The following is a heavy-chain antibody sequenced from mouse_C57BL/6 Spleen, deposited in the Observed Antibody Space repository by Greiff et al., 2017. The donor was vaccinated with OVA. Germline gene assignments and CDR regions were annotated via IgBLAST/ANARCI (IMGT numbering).Heavy chain of an antibody. CDR3: ARKAGSAWFAY. V-gene: IGHV1-42*01. CDR2: INPSTGGT. CDR1: GYSFTGYY. Sequence: VQLQQSGPELVKPGASVKISCKASGYSFTGYYMNWVKQSPEKSLEWIGEINPSTGGTTYNQKFKAKATLTVDKSSSTAYMQLKSLTSEDSAVYYCARKAGSAWFAYWGQGTLDTVSA. J-gene: IGHJ3*01.